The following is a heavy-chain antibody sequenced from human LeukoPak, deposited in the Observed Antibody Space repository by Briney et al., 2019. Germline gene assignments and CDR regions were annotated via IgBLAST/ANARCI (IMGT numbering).Heavy chain of an antibody. CDR3: AKDSNAPYVLLWFGELFAFDI. J-gene: IGHJ3*02. CDR2: ISYDGSNK. D-gene: IGHD3-10*01. Sequence: GRSLRLSCAASGFTFSSYGMHWVRQAPGKGLEWVAVISYDGSNKYYADSVKGRFTISRDNSKNTLYLQMSSLRAEDTAVYYCAKDSNAPYVLLWFGELFAFDIWGQGTMVTVSS. V-gene: IGHV3-30*18. CDR1: GFTFSSYG.